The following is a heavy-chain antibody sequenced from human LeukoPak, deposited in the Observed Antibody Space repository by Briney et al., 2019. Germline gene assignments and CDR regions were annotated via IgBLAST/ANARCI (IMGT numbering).Heavy chain of an antibody. J-gene: IGHJ4*02. V-gene: IGHV3-30*02. D-gene: IGHD1-26*01. CDR1: GFTFSSYG. CDR2: IRYDGSNK. Sequence: GGSLRLSCAASGFTFSSYGMHWVRQAPGKGLEWVAFIRYDGSNKYYADSVKGRFTISRDNSKNTLYLQMNSLRAEDTAVYYCARIQVGATTGDFDYWGQGTLVTVSS. CDR3: ARIQVGATTGDFDY.